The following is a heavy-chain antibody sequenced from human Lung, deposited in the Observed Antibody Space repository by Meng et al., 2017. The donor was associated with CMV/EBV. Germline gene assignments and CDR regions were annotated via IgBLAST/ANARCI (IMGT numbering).Heavy chain of an antibody. CDR3: ARSYNGKYYPPYYYYYYGMDV. Sequence: GGSLRLXCTASGFYFSDYAMHWVRQAPGKGPEWVTFTHYDESEKYYADSVKGRFTISRDNSKKTLYLQMNSLRPEDTAVYYCARSYNGKYYPPYYYYYYGMDVWGQGXTVTVSS. V-gene: IGHV3-30*02. J-gene: IGHJ6*02. CDR1: GFYFSDYA. D-gene: IGHD1-26*01. CDR2: THYDESEK.